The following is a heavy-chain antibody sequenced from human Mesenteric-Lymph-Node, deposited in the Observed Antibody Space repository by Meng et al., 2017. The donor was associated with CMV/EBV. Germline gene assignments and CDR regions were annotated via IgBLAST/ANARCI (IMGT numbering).Heavy chain of an antibody. V-gene: IGHV1-2*06. CDR2: ITPNRGGK. CDR1: GYPLTGHR. D-gene: IGHD1/OR15-1a*01. Sequence: VSCQASGYPLTGHRMQWLRQAPGQELEWLGRITPNRGGKNYAQKFQGRVTMTWDTSINTAFMGLSRLTSGDTAFYYCARARTYYFDYWGQGTLVTVSS. CDR3: ARARTYYFDY. J-gene: IGHJ4*02.